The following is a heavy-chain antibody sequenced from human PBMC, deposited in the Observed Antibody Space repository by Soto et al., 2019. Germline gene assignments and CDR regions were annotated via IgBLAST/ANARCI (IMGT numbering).Heavy chain of an antibody. CDR3: ARSRSGSQLRTAFDI. V-gene: IGHV1-18*01. D-gene: IGHD3-10*01. CDR1: GYTFTSYG. Sequence: ASVKVSCKASGYTFTSYGISWVRQAPGQGLEWMGWISAYNGNTNYAQKLQGRVTMTTDTSTSTAYMELRSLRSDDTAVYYCARSRSGSQLRTAFDIWGQGTMVTVSS. CDR2: ISAYNGNT. J-gene: IGHJ3*02.